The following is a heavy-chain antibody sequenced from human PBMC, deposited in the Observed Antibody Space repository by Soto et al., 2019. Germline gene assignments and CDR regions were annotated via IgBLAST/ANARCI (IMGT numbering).Heavy chain of an antibody. Sequence: SVKVSCKSFGFTSSRSGVQWVRQARGQRLEWIGWVVVGSGYTNYAQNFQERVTFTTDMPTTTVYMELSSLRSDDTGVYYCTAPTVTTPDYHYGADVWGQGTTVTVSS. CDR3: TAPTVTTPDYHYGADV. D-gene: IGHD4-17*01. CDR2: VVVGSGYT. V-gene: IGHV1-58*01. J-gene: IGHJ6*02. CDR1: GFTSSRSG.